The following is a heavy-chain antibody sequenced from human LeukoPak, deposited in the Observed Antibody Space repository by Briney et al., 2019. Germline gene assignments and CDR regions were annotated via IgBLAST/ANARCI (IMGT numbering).Heavy chain of an antibody. Sequence: PSQTLSLTCTVSGGSISSGDYYWSWIRRPPGKGLEWIGYIYYSGSTYYNPSLKSRVTISVDTSKNQFSLKLSSVTAADTAVYYCARAKGMVRGVIIMDWFDPWGQGTLVTVSS. D-gene: IGHD3-10*01. CDR3: ARAKGMVRGVIIMDWFDP. CDR1: GGSISSGDYY. J-gene: IGHJ5*02. CDR2: IYYSGST. V-gene: IGHV4-30-4*01.